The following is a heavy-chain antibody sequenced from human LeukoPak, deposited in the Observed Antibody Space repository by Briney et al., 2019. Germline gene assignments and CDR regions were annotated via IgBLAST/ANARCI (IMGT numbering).Heavy chain of an antibody. V-gene: IGHV3-23*01. J-gene: IGHJ4*02. CDR3: ATVHTAMGLMYYFDY. CDR2: ISGSGGST. CDR1: GFTFSSYA. Sequence: GGSLRLSCAASGFTFSSYAMSRVRQAPGKGLEWVSAISGSGGSTYYADSVKGRFTISRDNSKNTLYLQMNSLRAEDTAVYYCATVHTAMGLMYYFDYWGQGTLVTVSS. D-gene: IGHD5-18*01.